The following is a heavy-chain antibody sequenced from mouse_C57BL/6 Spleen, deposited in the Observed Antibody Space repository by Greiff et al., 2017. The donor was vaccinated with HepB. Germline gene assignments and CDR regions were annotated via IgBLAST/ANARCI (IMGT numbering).Heavy chain of an antibody. CDR1: GYTFTSYW. J-gene: IGHJ3*01. Sequence: QVQLQQPGAELVRPGSSVKLSCKASGYTFTSYWMHWVKQRPIQGLEWIGNIDPSDSETHYNQKFKDKATLTVDKSSSTAYMQLSSLTSEDSAVYYCARSYGYYPAWFAYWGQGTLVTVSA. CDR3: ARSYGYYPAWFAY. CDR2: IDPSDSET. V-gene: IGHV1-52*01. D-gene: IGHD2-3*01.